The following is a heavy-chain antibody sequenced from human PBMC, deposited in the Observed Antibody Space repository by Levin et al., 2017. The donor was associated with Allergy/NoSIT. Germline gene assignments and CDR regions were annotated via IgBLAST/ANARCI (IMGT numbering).Heavy chain of an antibody. V-gene: IGHV3-23*01. Sequence: PGESLKISCAASGFTFSSYAMSWVRQAPGKGLEWVSAISGSGGSTYYADSVKGRFTISRDNSKNTLYLQMNSLRAEDTAVYYCAKEQTMGRDFDYWGQGTLVTVSS. CDR1: GFTFSSYA. CDR3: AKEQTMGRDFDY. D-gene: IGHD1-1*01. CDR2: ISGSGGST. J-gene: IGHJ4*02.